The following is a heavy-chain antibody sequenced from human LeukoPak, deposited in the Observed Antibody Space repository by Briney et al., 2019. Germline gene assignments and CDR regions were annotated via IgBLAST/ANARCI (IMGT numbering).Heavy chain of an antibody. CDR1: GFTFSSHG. CDR3: ARDSGSSWFGPLDY. Sequence: GGSLRLSCAASGFTFSSHGMHWVRQAPGKGLEWVAVIWYDGSNEFCADSVKGRFTISRDNSKNTLYLQMNSLRAEGTAVYYCARDSGSSWFGPLDYWGRGTLVTVSS. D-gene: IGHD6-13*01. CDR2: IWYDGSNE. J-gene: IGHJ4*02. V-gene: IGHV3-33*01.